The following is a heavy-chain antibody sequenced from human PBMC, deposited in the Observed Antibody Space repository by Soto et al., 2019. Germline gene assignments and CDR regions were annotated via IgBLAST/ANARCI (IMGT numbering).Heavy chain of an antibody. CDR3: ATDLPGGEDYHYGMPV. D-gene: IGHD2-21*01. V-gene: IGHV3-23*01. J-gene: IGHJ6*02. CDR2: ISGSVGSR. Sequence: GGSLRLSCAASGFTFGIYAMSWVRQAPGKGPEWVSGISGSVGSRYYADSVKGRFTVSRDNSKNTLYLQMNSLRAEDTAIYYCATDLPGGEDYHYGMPVWGQGTAVTV. CDR1: GFTFGIYA.